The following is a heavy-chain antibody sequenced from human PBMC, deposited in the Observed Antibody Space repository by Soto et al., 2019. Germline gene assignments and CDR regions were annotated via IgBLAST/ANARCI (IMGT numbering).Heavy chain of an antibody. D-gene: IGHD6-19*01. Sequence: EVQLVESGGGLVNPGGSLRLSCAASGFPFNSYTMTWVRQAPGMGLECVSSITTDGTSIYYADSVKGRFTISRDNAKNSLYLQMNSLTVEDTGIYYCARQQWLAPHIWGQGTMVTVSA. V-gene: IGHV3-21*02. J-gene: IGHJ3*02. CDR2: ITTDGTSI. CDR3: ARQQWLAPHI. CDR1: GFPFNSYT.